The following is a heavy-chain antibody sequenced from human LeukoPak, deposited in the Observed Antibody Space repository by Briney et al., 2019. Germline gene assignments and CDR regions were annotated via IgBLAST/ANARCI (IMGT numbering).Heavy chain of an antibody. D-gene: IGHD4-11*01. V-gene: IGHV4-59*08. CDR1: GGSFSNYY. Sequence: KTSETLSLTCGVSGGSFSNYYWSWIRQPPGKGLEWIGYIYYRGSTNYNPSLKSRVTISLDTSKNQFSLKLSSVTAADTAVFYCARYRVTTVTAGFDYWGQGTLVTVSS. CDR2: IYYRGST. J-gene: IGHJ4*02. CDR3: ARYRVTTVTAGFDY.